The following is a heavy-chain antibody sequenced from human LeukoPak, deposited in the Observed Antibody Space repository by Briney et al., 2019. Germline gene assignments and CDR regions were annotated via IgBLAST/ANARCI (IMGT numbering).Heavy chain of an antibody. J-gene: IGHJ4*02. V-gene: IGHV3-74*01. CDR2: VNSDGSTT. D-gene: IGHD3-3*01. CDR3: ATNKNDYDLYYFDC. CDR1: GITFNSNW. Sequence: PGGSLRLSGAASGITFNSNWMHWVRQAPGKGLVWVSHVNSDGSTTNYADSVKGRFTISRDNAKNTLYLQMNSLRAEDTAMYYCATNKNDYDLYYFDCWGQGTLVTVSS.